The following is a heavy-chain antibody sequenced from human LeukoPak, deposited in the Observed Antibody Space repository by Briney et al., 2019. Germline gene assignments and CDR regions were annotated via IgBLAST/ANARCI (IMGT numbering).Heavy chain of an antibody. CDR1: GGSITSSSYY. Sequence: PSETLSLTCTVSGGSITSSSYYWSWIRQPAGKGLEWIGRIYTSGSTNYNPSLKSRVTMSVDTSKNQFSLKLSSVTAADTAVYYCAREILSYYYYMDVWGKGTTVTISS. CDR2: IYTSGST. CDR3: AREILSYYYYMDV. V-gene: IGHV4-61*02. J-gene: IGHJ6*03.